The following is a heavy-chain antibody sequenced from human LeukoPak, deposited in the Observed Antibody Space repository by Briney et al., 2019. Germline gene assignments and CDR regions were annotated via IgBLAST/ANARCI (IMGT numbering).Heavy chain of an antibody. V-gene: IGHV3-23*01. CDR3: AKGVKFSGYYSDY. CDR1: GFTFSSYA. Sequence: TGGSLRLSCAASGFTFSSYAMNWVRQAPGKGLEWVSVISGSGGSTFYVDSVKGRFTISRDNSKNTLYLQMNSLRAEDTALYYCAKGVKFSGYYSDYWGQGTLVTVSS. D-gene: IGHD3-22*01. CDR2: ISGSGGST. J-gene: IGHJ4*02.